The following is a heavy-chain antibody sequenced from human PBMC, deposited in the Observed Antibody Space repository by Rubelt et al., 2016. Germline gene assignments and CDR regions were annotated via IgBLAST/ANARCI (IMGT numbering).Heavy chain of an antibody. CDR2: INHSGST. V-gene: IGHV4-4*02. CDR3: ARSCIGGACYVPGAFDI. J-gene: IGHJ3*02. CDR1: GFTFNSYW. D-gene: IGHD2-15*01. Sequence: VKLVESGGALAQPGGSLRLSCAASGFTFNSYWMTWVRQAPGKGLEWIGEINHSGSTNYNPSLKSRVAISVDTSKNQFSLKRTSWTAADTAVYYCARSCIGGACYVPGAFDIWGRGTMVTVSS.